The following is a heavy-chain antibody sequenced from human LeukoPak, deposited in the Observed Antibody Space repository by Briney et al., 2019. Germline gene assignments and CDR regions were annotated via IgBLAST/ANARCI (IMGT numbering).Heavy chain of an antibody. D-gene: IGHD5-12*01. CDR3: AKESDSGYHSEGPKN. J-gene: IGHJ4*02. CDR2: VRNDGSNE. Sequence: GGSLRLSCAASGFVLSDYGMHWVRQAPGKGLEWVAFVRNDGSNEYYVGSVKGRFTISRDKSKNTLYLQMNSLRAEDTAVYSCAKESDSGYHSEGPKNWGLGTLVTVSS. V-gene: IGHV3-30*02. CDR1: GFVLSDYG.